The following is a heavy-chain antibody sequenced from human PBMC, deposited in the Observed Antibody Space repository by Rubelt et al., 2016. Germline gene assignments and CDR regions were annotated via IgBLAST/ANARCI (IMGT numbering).Heavy chain of an antibody. CDR1: GYTFTSYG. D-gene: IGHD5-24*01. J-gene: IGHJ3*02. V-gene: IGHV1-18*01. Sequence: QVQLVQSGAEVKKPGASVKVSCKASGYTFTSYGISWVRQAPGQGLEWMGWISAYNGNTNYAQKLQGSATMTTATSTSTAYMELRSLRSDYTAVYYCARRDGYNWDDAFDIWGQGTMVTVSS. CDR3: ARRDGYNWDDAFDI. CDR2: ISAYNGNT.